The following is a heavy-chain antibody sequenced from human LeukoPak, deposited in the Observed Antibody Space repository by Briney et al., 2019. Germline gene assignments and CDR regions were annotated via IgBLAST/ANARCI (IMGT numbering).Heavy chain of an antibody. J-gene: IGHJ4*02. CDR3: GRWGYFDSGNYFVVDY. CDR1: GDSIRSYY. V-gene: IGHV4-59*01. D-gene: IGHD3-22*01. Sequence: TSETLSLTCIVSGDSIRSYYWNWIRQAPGKALEWIGHIHNNGDIAYNFSLKSRVTISMDTSKNQFSLKLSSVTAADTAVYYCGRWGYFDSGNYFVVDYWGQGTVVTVSS. CDR2: IHNNGDI.